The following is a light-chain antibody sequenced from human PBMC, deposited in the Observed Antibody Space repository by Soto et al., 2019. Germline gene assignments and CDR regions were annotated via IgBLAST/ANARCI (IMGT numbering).Light chain of an antibody. V-gene: IGLV2-14*01. CDR2: DVS. CDR3: SSYTSSSLYV. CDR1: SSDVGGYSY. J-gene: IGLJ1*01. Sequence: QSALTQPASVSGSPGQSITISCTGTSSDVGGYSYVSWYQQLPGKAPKLMIYDVSDRPSGVSNRFSGSKSGNTASLTISGLQAEDEDDYYCSSYTSSSLYVFGTGTKVTVL.